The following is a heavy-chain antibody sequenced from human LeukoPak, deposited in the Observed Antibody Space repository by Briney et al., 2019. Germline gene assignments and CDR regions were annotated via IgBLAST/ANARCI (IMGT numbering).Heavy chain of an antibody. CDR2: IYSGGST. D-gene: IGHD3-3*01. CDR1: GFTVSSNY. V-gene: IGHV3-53*01. J-gene: IGHJ6*02. Sequence: GGSLRLSCAASGFTVSSNYMSWVRQAPGKGLEWVSVIYSGGSTYYADSVKGRFTISRDNSKNTLYLQMNSLGAEDTAVYYCARDTNYYYYGMDVWGQGTTVTVSS. CDR3: ARDTNYYYYGMDV.